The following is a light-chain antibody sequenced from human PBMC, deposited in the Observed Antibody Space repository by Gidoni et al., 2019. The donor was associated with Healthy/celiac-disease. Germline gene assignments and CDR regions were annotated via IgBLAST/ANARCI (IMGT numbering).Light chain of an antibody. CDR2: WAS. V-gene: IGKV4-1*01. J-gene: IGKJ2*04. CDR3: QQYYSPMCS. CDR1: QSVFYSSNNKNY. Sequence: ERATINCKSSQSVFYSSNNKNYLAWYQQKPGHPPKLLIYWASTRESGVPDRFSGSGSGTDFTLTISSLQAEDLAIYYCQQYYSPMCSFGQGTKLEIK.